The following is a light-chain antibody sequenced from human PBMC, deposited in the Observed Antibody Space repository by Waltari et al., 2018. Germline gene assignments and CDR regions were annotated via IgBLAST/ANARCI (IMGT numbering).Light chain of an antibody. Sequence: QSALTQPASVSGSPGQSITISCPGSSDAIGAYRHVTWYHQRPGKVPKLIIYDLTERPSGVSNRFSGSKSGSTASLTVSGLQAEDEGLFYCSAYTSRGTLKFGGGTRVTVL. CDR2: DLT. V-gene: IGLV2-14*03. J-gene: IGLJ2*01. CDR1: SDAIGAYRH. CDR3: SAYTSRGTLK.